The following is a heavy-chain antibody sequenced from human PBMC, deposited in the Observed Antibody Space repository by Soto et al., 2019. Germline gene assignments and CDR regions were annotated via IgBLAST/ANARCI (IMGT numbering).Heavy chain of an antibody. Sequence: EVQLVESGGGLVKPGGSLRVSCTASGFTLRTYSLNWVRQAPGKGLEWISYISSSSNTIYYADSVKGRFTISRDNAKNSLSLQMNSMRDEDTAVYYWARVPSSGSYRSYYYYGMDVWGQGTTVTGSS. CDR2: ISSSSNTI. CDR1: GFTLRTYS. CDR3: ARVPSSGSYRSYYYYGMDV. D-gene: IGHD1-26*01. J-gene: IGHJ6*02. V-gene: IGHV3-48*02.